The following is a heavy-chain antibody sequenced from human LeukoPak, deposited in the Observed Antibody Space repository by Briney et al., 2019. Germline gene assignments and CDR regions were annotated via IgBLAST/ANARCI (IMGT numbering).Heavy chain of an antibody. CDR2: IYPGDSDT. V-gene: IGHV5-51*01. Sequence: GESLKISFQGSGSRLTKSWLGLVRPVPGKGLGWMGIIYPGDSDTRYSPSFQGQVTISADKSISTAYLQWSSLKASDTAMYYCARLGNAFDIWGRGTMVTVSS. CDR3: ARLGNAFDI. CDR1: GSRLTKSW. J-gene: IGHJ3*02.